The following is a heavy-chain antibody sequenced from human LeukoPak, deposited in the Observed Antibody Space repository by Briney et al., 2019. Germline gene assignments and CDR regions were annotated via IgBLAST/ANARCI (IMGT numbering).Heavy chain of an antibody. Sequence: SQTPSLTCTVSGGSISSGDYYWSWIRQPPGKGLEWIGYIYYSGSTYYNPSLKSRVTISVDTSKNQFSLKLSSVTAADTAVYYCAREGYYGSGSYSDYWGQGTLVTVSS. J-gene: IGHJ4*02. CDR2: IYYSGST. CDR3: AREGYYGSGSYSDY. V-gene: IGHV4-30-4*01. CDR1: GGSISSGDYY. D-gene: IGHD3-10*01.